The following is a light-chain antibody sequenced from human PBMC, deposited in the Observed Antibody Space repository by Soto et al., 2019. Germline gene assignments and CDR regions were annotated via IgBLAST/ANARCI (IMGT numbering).Light chain of an antibody. CDR1: SSDVGGYNY. V-gene: IGLV2-14*01. CDR3: SSYTSSSTRV. J-gene: IGLJ3*02. CDR2: EVS. Sequence: QSALTQPASVSGSPGQSITISCTGTSSDVGGYNYVSWYQKHPGKAPKLMIYEVSNRPSRVSNRFSGSKSGNTASLTISGLHAEDEADYYCSSYTSSSTRVFGGGTKLTVL.